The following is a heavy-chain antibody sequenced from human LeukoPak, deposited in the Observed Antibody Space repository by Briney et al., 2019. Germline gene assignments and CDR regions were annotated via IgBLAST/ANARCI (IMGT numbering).Heavy chain of an antibody. D-gene: IGHD6-19*01. CDR1: GFTFSSYA. V-gene: IGHV3-64*01. CDR2: ISSNGGST. CDR3: ARDSISSGWSDFDY. Sequence: GGSLRLFCAASGFTFSSYAMHWVRQAPGKGPEYVSGISSNGGSTYYANSVKGRFTISRDNSKNTLYLQMGSLTVEDMAMYYCARDSISSGWSDFDYWGQGTLVTVSS. J-gene: IGHJ4*02.